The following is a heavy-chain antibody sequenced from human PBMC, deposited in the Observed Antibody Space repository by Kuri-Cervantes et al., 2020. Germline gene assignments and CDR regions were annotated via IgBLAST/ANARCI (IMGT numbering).Heavy chain of an antibody. CDR2: INPNSGGT. V-gene: IGHV1-2*02. CDR1: GYTFTGYY. Sequence: ASVKVSCKASGYTFTGYYMHWVRQAPGQGLEWMGWINPNSGGTNYAQKFQGRVTMTRDTSISTAYMELSRLRSDDTAVYYCARDAVSATTARVFDYWGQGTLVTCYS. D-gene: IGHD1-26*01. CDR3: ARDAVSATTARVFDY. J-gene: IGHJ4*02.